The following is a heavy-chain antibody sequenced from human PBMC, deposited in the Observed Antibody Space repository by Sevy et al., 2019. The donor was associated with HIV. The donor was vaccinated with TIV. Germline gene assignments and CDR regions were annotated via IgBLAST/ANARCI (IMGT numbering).Heavy chain of an antibody. D-gene: IGHD3-9*01. CDR1: GFTFSRYW. Sequence: GGSLRLSCAASGFTFSRYWMHWVRQAPGKGLVWVSRINSDGSSTSYADSVKGRFTISRDNAKNTLYLQMNSLRAEDTAVYYCARGKYYDILTGYTRDYFDYWGQGTLVTVSS. CDR3: ARGKYYDILTGYTRDYFDY. CDR2: INSDGSST. V-gene: IGHV3-74*01. J-gene: IGHJ4*02.